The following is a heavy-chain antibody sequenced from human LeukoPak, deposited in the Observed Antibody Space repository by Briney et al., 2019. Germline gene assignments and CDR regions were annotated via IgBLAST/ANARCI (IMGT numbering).Heavy chain of an antibody. CDR2: ISSSSSYT. D-gene: IGHD2-15*01. Sequence: GGSLRLSCAASGFTFSDYYMSWIRQAPGKGLEWVSYISSSSSYTNYADSVKGRFTISRDNAKNSLYLQMNSLRAEDTAVYYCARYCSGDSCYVNWFDPWGQGTLVTVSS. CDR3: ARYCSGDSCYVNWFDP. V-gene: IGHV3-11*06. CDR1: GFTFSDYY. J-gene: IGHJ5*02.